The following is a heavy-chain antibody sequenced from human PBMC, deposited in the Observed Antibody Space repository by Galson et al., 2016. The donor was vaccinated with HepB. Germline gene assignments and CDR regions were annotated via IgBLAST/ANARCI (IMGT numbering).Heavy chain of an antibody. J-gene: IGHJ2*01. CDR2: VYYTGST. Sequence: SETLSLTCSVSGDSISSSFDYWGWIRQPPGKGLEWIATVYYTGSTYYSPSLESRITVSVDTSNNLFSLRLSSVTAADTAVYFCARRRGNALRYFDIWGRGTLVTVSS. D-gene: IGHD4-23*01. CDR1: GDSISSSFDY. CDR3: ARRRGNALRYFDI. V-gene: IGHV4-39*02.